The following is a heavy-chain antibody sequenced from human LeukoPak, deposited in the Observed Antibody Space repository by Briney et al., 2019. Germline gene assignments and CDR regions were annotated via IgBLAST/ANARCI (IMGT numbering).Heavy chain of an antibody. D-gene: IGHD3-10*01. CDR2: INSDGSST. CDR3: ARAILRGVIHG. CDR1: GFTFSSYW. V-gene: IGHV3-74*01. Sequence: PGGTLRLSCAASGFTFSSYWMHWVRQAPGKGLGWVSRINSDGSSTSYADSVKGRFTISRDNAKNTLYLQMNSLRAEDTAVYYCARAILRGVIHGWGQGTLVTVSS. J-gene: IGHJ4*02.